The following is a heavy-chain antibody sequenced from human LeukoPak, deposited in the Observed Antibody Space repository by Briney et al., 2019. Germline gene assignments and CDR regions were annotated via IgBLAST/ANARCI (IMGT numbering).Heavy chain of an antibody. CDR1: GYTFTGYY. V-gene: IGHV1-46*01. CDR3: ARDMSSVLRFLEWSPRHSLDY. D-gene: IGHD3-3*01. CDR2: INPSDGST. J-gene: IGHJ4*02. Sequence: GASVKVSCKASGYTFTGYYMHWLRQAPGQGLEWIGIINPSDGSTTYAQKFQGRVTMTRDMSTSTVYMELSSLRSEDTAVYYCARDMSSVLRFLEWSPRHSLDYWGQGTLVTVSS.